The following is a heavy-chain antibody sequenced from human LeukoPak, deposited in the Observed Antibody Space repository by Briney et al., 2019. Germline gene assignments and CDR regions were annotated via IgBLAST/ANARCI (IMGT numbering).Heavy chain of an antibody. CDR3: ARGRAGWYYDSSAWVLYGMDV. CDR1: GGSFSGYY. CDR2: INHSGST. Sequence: SETLSLTCAVYGGSFSGYYWSWIRQPPGKGLEWIGEINHSGSTNYNPSLKRRVTISVDTSKNQFSLKLSSVTAADTAVYYCARGRAGWYYDSSAWVLYGMDVWGQGTTVTVSS. J-gene: IGHJ6*02. D-gene: IGHD3-22*01. V-gene: IGHV4-34*01.